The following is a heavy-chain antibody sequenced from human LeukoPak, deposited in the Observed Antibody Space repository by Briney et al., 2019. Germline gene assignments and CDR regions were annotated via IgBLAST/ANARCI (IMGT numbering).Heavy chain of an antibody. CDR1: GFTFSDYY. J-gene: IGHJ4*02. V-gene: IGHV3-11*01. D-gene: IGHD5-12*01. Sequence: KAGGSLRLSCAASGFTFSDYYMSWIRQAPGKGLEWVSYISSSGSTIYYADSVKGRFTISRDNAKKSLYLQMNSLRAEDTAVYYCARDLAVDIVATAPSIGYWGQGTLVTVSS. CDR2: ISSSGSTI. CDR3: ARDLAVDIVATAPSIGY.